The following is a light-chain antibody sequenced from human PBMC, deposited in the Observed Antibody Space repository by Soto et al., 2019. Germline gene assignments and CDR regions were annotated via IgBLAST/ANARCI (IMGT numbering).Light chain of an antibody. CDR3: QQSYRTPLT. V-gene: IGKV1-39*01. J-gene: IGKJ4*01. CDR1: QSISVY. Sequence: DIQMTQSPSSLSASVGDRVTITCRASQSISVYLNWYQQKPGKAPKLLISAASSLQSGAPSRFSGSGSATDFTLTISSLQPEDFASYYCQQSYRTPLTFGGGTKVDIK. CDR2: AAS.